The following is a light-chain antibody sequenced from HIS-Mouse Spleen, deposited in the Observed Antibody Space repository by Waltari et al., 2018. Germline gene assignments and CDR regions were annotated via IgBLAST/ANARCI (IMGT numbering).Light chain of an antibody. CDR3: QSADSSGTVV. V-gene: IGLV3-25*03. Sequence: SYQPPQHPSVALSRGNSDRINCPGGALPKQRAHWYQQKPGQAPVLVIYKDSERPAGIPERFSGSSSGTTVTLTISGVQAEDEADYYCQSADSSGTVVFGGGTKLTVL. J-gene: IGLJ2*01. CDR1: ALPKQR. CDR2: KDS.